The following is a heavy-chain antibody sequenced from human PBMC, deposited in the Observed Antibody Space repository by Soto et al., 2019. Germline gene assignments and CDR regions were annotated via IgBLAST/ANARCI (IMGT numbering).Heavy chain of an antibody. J-gene: IGHJ4*02. CDR2: VYSSGAT. CDR3: ARDRAPYTGFFDY. D-gene: IGHD2-8*02. V-gene: IGHV4-59*01. Sequence: QVQLQESGPGLVKPSETLSLTCSVSGGSIDYYYWSWIRQPPGKGLEWIAYVYSSGATNYNPSLKSRATISVDTSKDQFSLKLSSVTAADTAVYYCARDRAPYTGFFDYWGQGTLVTVSS. CDR1: GGSIDYYY.